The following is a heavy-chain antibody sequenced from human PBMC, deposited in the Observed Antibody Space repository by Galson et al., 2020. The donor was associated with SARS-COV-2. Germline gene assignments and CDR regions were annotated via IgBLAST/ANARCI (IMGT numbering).Heavy chain of an antibody. CDR2: ISSSRHYI. J-gene: IGHJ4*02. CDR1: GFTFSSYN. Sequence: TGGSLRLSCAASGFTFSSYNMNWVRQAPGKGLEWVSSISSSRHYIYYADSVKGRFSSSRDNAKNSLNLQMNSLRAEDTAVYYCARQDSNEYYFDYWGQGTLVTVSS. V-gene: IGHV3-21*01. CDR3: ARQDSNEYYFDY. D-gene: IGHD1-1*01.